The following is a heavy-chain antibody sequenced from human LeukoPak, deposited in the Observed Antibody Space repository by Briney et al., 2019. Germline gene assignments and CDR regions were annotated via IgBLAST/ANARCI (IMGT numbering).Heavy chain of an antibody. D-gene: IGHD6-19*01. CDR2: FDPEDGET. CDR3: ASPSIAVAGFDY. V-gene: IGHV1-24*01. Sequence: ASVKVSCKVSGYTLTELSMHWARQAPGKGLEWMGGFDPEDGETIYAQKFQGRVTMTEDTSTDTAYMELSSLRSEDTAVYYCASPSIAVAGFDYWGQGTLVTVSS. CDR1: GYTLTELS. J-gene: IGHJ4*02.